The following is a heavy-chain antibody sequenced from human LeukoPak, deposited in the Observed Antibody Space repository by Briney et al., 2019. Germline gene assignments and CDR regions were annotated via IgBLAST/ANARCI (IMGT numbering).Heavy chain of an antibody. CDR2: VNPTIGGT. CDR1: VYTFTSHY. V-gene: IGHV1-2*02. Sequence: ASVKVSCKTSVYTFTSHYMHWVRHAPGQGLEWMGWVNPTIGGTNYARKFQGRVTMTRDTSISTAYMQLSRLRSDDTAVYYCARVYYYYDSSGILTLYFDYWGQGTLVTVSS. CDR3: ARVYYYYDSSGILTLYFDY. D-gene: IGHD3-22*01. J-gene: IGHJ4*02.